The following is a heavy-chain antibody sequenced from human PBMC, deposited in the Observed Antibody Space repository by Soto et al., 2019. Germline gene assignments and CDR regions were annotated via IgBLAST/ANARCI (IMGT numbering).Heavy chain of an antibody. D-gene: IGHD1-1*01. J-gene: IGHJ4*02. V-gene: IGHV5-51*01. CDR2: IYPSDSDT. CDR1: GYNFSGYW. Sequence: GESLKISCKGSGYNFSGYWIAWVRQMPGKGLELMGIIYPSDSDTRYRPSFQGQVTISADKSISYAYLQWSSLRAEDTAMYYCESGGLSTRTFDYWGQGTPVTVSS. CDR3: ESGGLSTRTFDY.